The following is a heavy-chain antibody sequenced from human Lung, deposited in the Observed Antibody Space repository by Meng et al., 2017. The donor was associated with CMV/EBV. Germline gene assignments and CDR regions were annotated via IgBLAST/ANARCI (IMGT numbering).Heavy chain of an antibody. D-gene: IGHD2-2*01. CDR1: GFXFSSYD. V-gene: IGHV3-13*01. CDR3: ARDHSHCSSTSCYLGRFDP. J-gene: IGHJ5*02. Sequence: GGSXRLXCAASGFXFSSYDMHWVRQATGKGLEWVSAIGTAGDTYYPGSVKGRFTISRENAKNPLYLQMNSLRAGDTADYYCARDHSHCSSTSCYLGRFDPXGQGXLVTVSS. CDR2: IGTAGDT.